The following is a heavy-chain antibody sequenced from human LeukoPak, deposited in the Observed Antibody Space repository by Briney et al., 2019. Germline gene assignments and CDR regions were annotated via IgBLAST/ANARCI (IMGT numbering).Heavy chain of an antibody. V-gene: IGHV4-34*01. J-gene: IGHJ4*02. CDR3: ARGYVVVPAAKLDY. D-gene: IGHD2-2*01. CDR1: GGSISSYY. Sequence: SETLSLTCTVSGGSISSYYWSWIRQPPGKGLEWIGEINHSGSTNYNPSLKSRVTISVDTSKNQFSLKLSSVTAADTAVYYCARGYVVVPAAKLDYWGQGTLVTVSS. CDR2: INHSGST.